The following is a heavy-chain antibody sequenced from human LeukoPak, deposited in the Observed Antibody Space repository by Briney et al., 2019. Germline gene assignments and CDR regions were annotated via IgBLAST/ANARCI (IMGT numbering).Heavy chain of an antibody. CDR1: GFTFSSYA. Sequence: GGSLRLFCAASGFTFSSYAMSWVREAPGRGLEWVSAISGSGGSTYYADSVKGRFTISRDNSKNTLYLQMNSLRAEDTAVYYCAKQLVPAAPPAYFGYWGQGTLVTVSS. CDR2: ISGSGGST. J-gene: IGHJ4*02. D-gene: IGHD2-2*01. CDR3: AKQLVPAAPPAYFGY. V-gene: IGHV3-23*01.